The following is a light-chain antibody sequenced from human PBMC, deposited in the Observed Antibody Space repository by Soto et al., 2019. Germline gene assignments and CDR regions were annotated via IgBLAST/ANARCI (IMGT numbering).Light chain of an antibody. V-gene: IGKV1-6*01. CDR1: QGIRND. J-gene: IGKJ1*01. Sequence: AIQMTQSPSSLSASVGDRVTITCRASQGIRNDLDWYQQKPGKAPKLLIYGASNLQSGVPSRFSGSGSGTDFTLTISSLQPEDFATYYCLQDYNYPWSFGQGTKVGI. CDR3: LQDYNYPWS. CDR2: GAS.